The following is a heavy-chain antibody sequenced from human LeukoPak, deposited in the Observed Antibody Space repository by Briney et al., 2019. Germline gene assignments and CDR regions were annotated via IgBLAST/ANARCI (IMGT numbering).Heavy chain of an antibody. Sequence: SETLSLTCTVSGGSISSDSYYWSWIRQPAGKGLEWIGRIYTSGSTNYNPSLKSRVTISLDTSKNQFSLNLTSVTAADTAVFYCAKSPGGTSSFDYWGQGTLVTVSS. CDR2: IYTSGST. CDR3: AKSPGGTSSFDY. V-gene: IGHV4-61*02. D-gene: IGHD1-1*01. J-gene: IGHJ4*02. CDR1: GGSISSDSYY.